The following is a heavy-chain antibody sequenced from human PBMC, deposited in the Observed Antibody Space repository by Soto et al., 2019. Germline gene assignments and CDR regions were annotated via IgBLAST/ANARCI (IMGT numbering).Heavy chain of an antibody. CDR1: GYTFTSYG. J-gene: IGHJ4*02. V-gene: IGHV1-18*01. D-gene: IGHD2-15*01. CDR2: ISAYNGNT. CDR3: ARVLKSRSRSGGSCYNGY. Sequence: QVQLVQSGAEVKKPGASVKVSCKASGYTFTSYGISWVRQAPGQGLEWMGWISAYNGNTNYAQKLQGRVTMTTDTSTSIAYMELRSMRSDDTDVYYCARVLKSRSRSGGSCYNGYLGQGTLVTVSS.